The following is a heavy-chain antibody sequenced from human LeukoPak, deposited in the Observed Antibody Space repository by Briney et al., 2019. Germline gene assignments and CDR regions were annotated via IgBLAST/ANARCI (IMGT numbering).Heavy chain of an antibody. CDR2: ISYDGSNK. CDR1: GFTFSSYA. J-gene: IGHJ4*02. Sequence: GGSLRLSCAASGFTFSSYAMHWVRQAPGKGLEWVAVISYDGSNKYYADSVKGRFTISRDNSRNTLYLQMNSLRAEDTAVYYCARGDDYGDYRSTFFDYWGQGTLVTVSS. V-gene: IGHV3-30*04. CDR3: ARGDDYGDYRSTFFDY. D-gene: IGHD4-17*01.